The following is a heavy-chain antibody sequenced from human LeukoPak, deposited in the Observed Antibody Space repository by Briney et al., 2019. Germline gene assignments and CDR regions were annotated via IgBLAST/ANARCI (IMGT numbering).Heavy chain of an antibody. Sequence: GGSLRLSCAASGFTFSSYAMHWVRQSPGKGLEWVAVAYDDRDNKYHADSVKGRFTVSKDNSKKTLYLQMSSLRAEDTAIYYCATGGLYFYSDWGQGILVTVSS. CDR1: GFTFSSYA. J-gene: IGHJ4*02. V-gene: IGHV3-30*04. CDR2: AYDDRDNK. D-gene: IGHD1-26*01. CDR3: ATGGLYFYSD.